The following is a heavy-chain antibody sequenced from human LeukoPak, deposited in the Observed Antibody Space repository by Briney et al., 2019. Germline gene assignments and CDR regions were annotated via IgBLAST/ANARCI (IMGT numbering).Heavy chain of an antibody. CDR3: TTITAAGLQDY. Sequence: PGGSLRLSCAASGFTFSNAWMSWVRQAPGKGLEWVGRIKSKTDGGTTDYTAPVKGRFTISRDDSKNTLYLQMNSLKTEDTAVYYCTTITAAGLQDYWGQGTLVTVSS. V-gene: IGHV3-15*01. J-gene: IGHJ4*02. CDR2: IKSKTDGGTT. CDR1: GFTFSNAW. D-gene: IGHD6-13*01.